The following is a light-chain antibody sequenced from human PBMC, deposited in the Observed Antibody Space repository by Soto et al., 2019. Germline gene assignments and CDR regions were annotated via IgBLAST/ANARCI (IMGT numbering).Light chain of an antibody. V-gene: IGKV3-20*01. CDR1: QSVSSSY. Sequence: EIVLTQSPGTLSLSPGERATLSCRASQSVSSSYLASYQQKPGQAPRLLIYGASSRTTGIPDRFSGSGSGTDFTLTISRLEPEDFAVYYCQPYGSSPYTFGQGTKLEIK. CDR2: GAS. J-gene: IGKJ2*01. CDR3: QPYGSSPYT.